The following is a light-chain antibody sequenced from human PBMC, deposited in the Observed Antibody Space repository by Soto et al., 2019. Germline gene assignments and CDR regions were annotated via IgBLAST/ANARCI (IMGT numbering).Light chain of an antibody. V-gene: IGKV1-9*01. J-gene: IGKJ5*01. CDR3: QQPNSYPRIT. CDR1: QGISSY. Sequence: DIQLTQSPAFLSASVGDRVTITCRASQGISSYLAWYQQKPGKAPKLLIYAASTLQSGVPSRFSGSGSGTEFTLTISSLQPEDSASYYFQQPNSYPRITFGQEKQLETK. CDR2: AAS.